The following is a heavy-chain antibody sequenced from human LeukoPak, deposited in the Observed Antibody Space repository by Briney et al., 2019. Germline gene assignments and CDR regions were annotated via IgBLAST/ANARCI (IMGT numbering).Heavy chain of an antibody. V-gene: IGHV3-23*01. Sequence: GGSLRLSCAASGFTFSGYAMSWVRQAPGKGLEWVSAISGSSGSTYYADSVKGRFTISRDNSKNTLYLQMNSLRAEDTAVYYCAKRRATRYYYYYMDVWGKGATVTVSS. CDR3: AKRRATRYYYYYMDV. J-gene: IGHJ6*03. D-gene: IGHD5-12*01. CDR1: GFTFSGYA. CDR2: ISGSSGST.